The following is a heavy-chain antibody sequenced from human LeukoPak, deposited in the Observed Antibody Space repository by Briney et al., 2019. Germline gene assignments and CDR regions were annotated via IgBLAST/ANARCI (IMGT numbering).Heavy chain of an antibody. D-gene: IGHD4-17*01. CDR2: ISGSGGYT. Sequence: GGSLRLSCAASGFTFSIYAMSWVRQAPGKGLEWVSAISGSGGYTYSADSVKGRFTVSRDNSKNTVFLEMISLRVEDTALYHCAKGHGDWGGNYLDHWGQGAQVTVSS. V-gene: IGHV3-23*01. J-gene: IGHJ4*02. CDR3: AKGHGDWGGNYLDH. CDR1: GFTFSIYA.